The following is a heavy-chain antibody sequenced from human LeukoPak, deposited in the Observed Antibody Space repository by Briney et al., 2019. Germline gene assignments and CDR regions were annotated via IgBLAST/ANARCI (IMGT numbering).Heavy chain of an antibody. V-gene: IGHV3-30-3*01. CDR1: GFTFSSYG. CDR3: ASRYSTSWTPEY. CDR2: ISSDGSRE. J-gene: IGHJ4*02. Sequence: GGSLRLSCAASGFTFSSYGVFWVRQAPGKGLEWVAAISSDGSREYYTDSVKGRFTISRDNSRNTLSLQMSNLRDDDTALYYCASRYSTSWTPEYWGQGTLVTVPS. D-gene: IGHD5-18*01.